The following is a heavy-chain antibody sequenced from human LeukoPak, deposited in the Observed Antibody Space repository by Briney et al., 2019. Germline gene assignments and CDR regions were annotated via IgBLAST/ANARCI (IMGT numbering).Heavy chain of an antibody. CDR2: IKQDGSEK. D-gene: IGHD3-10*01. J-gene: IGHJ4*02. CDR1: GFTFSSYW. Sequence: GGSLRLSCAASGFTFSSYWMSWVRQAPGKGLEWVANIKQDGSEKYYVDSVKGRFTISRDNAKNSLYLQMNSLRAEDTAVYYCAKDAGGSGSQYYFDYWGQGTLVTVSS. CDR3: AKDAGGSGSQYYFDY. V-gene: IGHV3-7*03.